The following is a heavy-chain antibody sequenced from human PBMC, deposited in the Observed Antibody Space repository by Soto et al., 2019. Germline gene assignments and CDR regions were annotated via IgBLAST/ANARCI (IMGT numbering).Heavy chain of an antibody. Sequence: TSETLSLTCTVSGGSISSYYWSWIRQPPGKGLEWIGYIYYSGSTYYNPSLKSRVTISVDTSKNQFSLKLSSVTAADTAVYYCARFYYYYSSGYYYYYGMDVWGQGTTVTVSS. CDR2: IYYSGST. V-gene: IGHV4-59*06. CDR3: ARFYYYYSSGYYYYYGMDV. J-gene: IGHJ6*02. CDR1: GGSISSYY. D-gene: IGHD3-22*01.